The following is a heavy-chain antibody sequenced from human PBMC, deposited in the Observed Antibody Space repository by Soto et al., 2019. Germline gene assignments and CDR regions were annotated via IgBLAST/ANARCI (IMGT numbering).Heavy chain of an antibody. J-gene: IGHJ3*02. CDR3: ARGPSTVTRDAFDI. CDR2: IYHSGSI. Sequence: SETLSLTCTVSGGSISRGGYYWSWIRQPPGKGLEWIGYIYHSGSIYYNPSLKSRVTISVDRSKNQFSLKLSSVTAADTAVYYCARGPSTVTRDAFDIWGQGTMVTVSS. D-gene: IGHD4-17*01. CDR1: GGSISRGGYY. V-gene: IGHV4-30-2*01.